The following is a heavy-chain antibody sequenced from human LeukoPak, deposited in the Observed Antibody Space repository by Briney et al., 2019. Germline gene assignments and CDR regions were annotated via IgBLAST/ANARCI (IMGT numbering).Heavy chain of an antibody. Sequence: ASVKVSCKVSGYTLTELSMHWVRQAPGKGLEWMGGFDPEDGETIYAQKFQGRVTMTEDTSTDTAYMELSSLRSEDTAVYYCATGDVLRNFDWFSNWGQGTLVTVSS. CDR1: GYTLTELS. J-gene: IGHJ4*02. D-gene: IGHD3-9*01. CDR3: ATGDVLRNFDWFSN. V-gene: IGHV1-24*01. CDR2: FDPEDGET.